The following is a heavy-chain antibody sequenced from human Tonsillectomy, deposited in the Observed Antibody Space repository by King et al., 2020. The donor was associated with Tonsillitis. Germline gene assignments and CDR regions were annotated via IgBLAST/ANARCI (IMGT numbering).Heavy chain of an antibody. CDR3: ARGSNWPPTWNYYFAY. CDR2: IKYDGSEK. Sequence: VQLVESGGGLVQPGGSLRLSCAASGFNFSTYWMTWVRQAPGKGLEWVANIKYDGSEKYYVDSVKGRFTISRDNGKRSLYLQMNTLRVDDTAVYYCARGSNWPPTWNYYFAYWGQGTLVTVSS. J-gene: IGHJ4*02. V-gene: IGHV3-7*03. D-gene: IGHD1-1*01. CDR1: GFNFSTYW.